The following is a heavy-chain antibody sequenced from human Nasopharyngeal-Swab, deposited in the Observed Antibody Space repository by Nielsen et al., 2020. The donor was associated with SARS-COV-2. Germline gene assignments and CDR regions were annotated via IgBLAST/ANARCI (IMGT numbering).Heavy chain of an antibody. CDR2: ISYDGSNK. J-gene: IGHJ4*02. CDR3: ASLRFRGSRELSDY. Sequence: VRQAPGKGLEWVAVISYDGSNKYYADSVKGRFTISRDNSKNTLYLQMNSLRAEDTAVYYCASLRFRGSRELSDYWGQGTLVTVSS. V-gene: IGHV3-30*03. D-gene: IGHD1-7*01.